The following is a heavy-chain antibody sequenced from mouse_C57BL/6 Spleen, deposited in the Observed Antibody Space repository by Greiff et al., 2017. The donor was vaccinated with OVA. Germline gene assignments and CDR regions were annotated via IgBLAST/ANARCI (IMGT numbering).Heavy chain of an antibody. V-gene: IGHV1-69*01. CDR3: ARDIGDYGSSSFAY. D-gene: IGHD1-1*01. CDR2: IDPSDSYT. J-gene: IGHJ3*01. Sequence: QVQLQQPGAELVMPGASVKLSCKASGYTFTSYWMHWVKQRPGQGLEWIGEIDPSDSYTNYNQKFKGKSTLTVDKSSSTAYVQLSSLTSEDSAVYYCARDIGDYGSSSFAYWGQGTLVTVSA. CDR1: GYTFTSYW.